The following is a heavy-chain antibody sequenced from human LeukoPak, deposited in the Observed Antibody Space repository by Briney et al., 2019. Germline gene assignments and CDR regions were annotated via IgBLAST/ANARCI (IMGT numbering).Heavy chain of an antibody. J-gene: IGHJ6*03. Sequence: SETLSLTCAVYGGSFSGYYWSWIRQPPGKGLEWIGEINHSGSTNYNPSLKSRVTISVDTSKNQFSLKLSSVTAADTAVYYCASGSYYSYYYYYMDVWGKGTTVTISS. D-gene: IGHD1-26*01. CDR3: ASGSYYSYYYYYMDV. CDR1: GGSFSGYY. V-gene: IGHV4-34*01. CDR2: INHSGST.